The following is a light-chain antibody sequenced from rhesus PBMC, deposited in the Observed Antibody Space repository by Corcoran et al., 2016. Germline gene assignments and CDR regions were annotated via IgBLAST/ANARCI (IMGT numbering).Light chain of an antibody. CDR1: QGITND. V-gene: IGKV1S17*01. CDR3: QHYYRTPYS. CDR2: EAS. J-gene: IGKJ2*01. Sequence: DIQMTQSPSSLSASVGDRVTITCRASQGITNDLAWYQQKPGEIPKLLISEASSLESGIPSRFSGRGSGTDFTLTITRLQPEDFAIYYCQHYYRTPYSFGQGTKVEIK.